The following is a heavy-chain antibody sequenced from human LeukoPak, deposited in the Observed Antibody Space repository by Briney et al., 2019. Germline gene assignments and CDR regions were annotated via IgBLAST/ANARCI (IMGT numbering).Heavy chain of an antibody. CDR2: INHSGST. D-gene: IGHD3-10*01. CDR1: GGSFSGYY. V-gene: IGHV4-34*01. CDR3: ARGVRNYYGSGSYSN. J-gene: IGHJ4*02. Sequence: SETLSLTCAVYGGSFSGYYWSWIRQPPGKGQEWIGEINHSGSTNYNPSLKSRVTISVDTSKNQFSLKLSSVTAADTAVYYCARGVRNYYGSGSYSNWGQGTLVTVSS.